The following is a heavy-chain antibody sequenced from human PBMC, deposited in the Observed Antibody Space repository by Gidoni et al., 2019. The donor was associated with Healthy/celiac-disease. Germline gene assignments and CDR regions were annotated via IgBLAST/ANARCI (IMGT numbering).Heavy chain of an antibody. Sequence: GLEWVAVISYDGSNKYYADSVKGRFTISRDNSKNTLYLQMNSLRAEDTAVYYCARDQATQQQKLWFGELGFDYWGQGTLVTVSS. D-gene: IGHD3-10*01. CDR2: ISYDGSNK. V-gene: IGHV3-30-3*01. CDR3: ARDQATQQQKLWFGELGFDY. J-gene: IGHJ4*02.